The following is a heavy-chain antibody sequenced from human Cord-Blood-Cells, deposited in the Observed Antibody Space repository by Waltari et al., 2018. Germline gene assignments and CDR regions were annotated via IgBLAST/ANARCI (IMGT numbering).Heavy chain of an antibody. CDR3: ARVLPRYYDFWSGYNWFDP. CDR2: INHSGST. CDR1: GGSFSGYY. D-gene: IGHD3-3*01. V-gene: IGHV4-34*01. J-gene: IGHJ5*02. Sequence: QVQLQQWGAGLLKPSETLSLTCAVDGGSFSGYYWSWIRQPPGMGLEWIGEINHSGSTNYNPSLKSRVTISVDTSKNQFSLKLSSVTAADTAVYYCARVLPRYYDFWSGYNWFDPWGQGTLVTVSS.